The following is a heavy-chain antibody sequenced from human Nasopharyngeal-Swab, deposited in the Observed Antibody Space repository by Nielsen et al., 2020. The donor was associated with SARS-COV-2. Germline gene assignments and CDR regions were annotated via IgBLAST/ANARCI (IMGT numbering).Heavy chain of an antibody. CDR3: ARVGPTNRNYFDY. CDR1: GFTFSSYA. D-gene: IGHD1-26*01. J-gene: IGHJ4*02. Sequence: GGSLRLTCAASGFTFSSYAMSWVRQAPGKGLEWVSDISGGGGSTYYADSVKGRFTISRDNSKNTLHLQINILRAEDTAVYYCARVGPTNRNYFDYWGQGTLVTVSS. V-gene: IGHV3-23*01. CDR2: ISGGGGST.